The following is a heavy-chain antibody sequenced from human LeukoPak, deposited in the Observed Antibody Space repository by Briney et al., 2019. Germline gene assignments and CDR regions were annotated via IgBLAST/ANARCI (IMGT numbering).Heavy chain of an antibody. CDR2: ISGSGGST. CDR3: ARNENSGWGYFDY. V-gene: IGHV3-23*01. D-gene: IGHD5-12*01. CDR1: DFTFSNYS. J-gene: IGHJ4*02. Sequence: GGSLRLSCAASDFTFSNYSMNWVRQAPGKGLEWVSAISGSGGSTYYADSVKGRFTISRDNSKNTLYLQMNSLRAEDTAVYYCARNENSGWGYFDYWGQGTLVTVSS.